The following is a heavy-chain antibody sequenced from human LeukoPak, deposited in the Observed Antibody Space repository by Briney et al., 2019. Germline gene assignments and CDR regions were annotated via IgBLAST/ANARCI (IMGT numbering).Heavy chain of an antibody. CDR1: GFTFSSYS. CDR2: ISSSSSTI. CDR3: ARDNSKAVVTPYYYYYMDV. D-gene: IGHD4-23*01. J-gene: IGHJ6*03. Sequence: GGSLRLSCAASGFTFSSYSMNWVRQAPGKGLEWVSYISSSSSTIYYADSVKGRFTISRDNAKNSLYLQMNSLRAEDTAVYYCARDNSKAVVTPYYYYYMDVWGKGTTVTVSS. V-gene: IGHV3-48*01.